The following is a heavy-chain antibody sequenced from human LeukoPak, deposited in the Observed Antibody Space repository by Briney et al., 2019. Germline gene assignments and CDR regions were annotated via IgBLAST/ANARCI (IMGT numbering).Heavy chain of an antibody. CDR1: GFTYSHYG. CDR3: AKDAERGFDYSNSLQY. D-gene: IGHD4-11*01. CDR2: IWSDGTEK. Sequence: RGSLRLSCAASGFTYSHYGMHWVRQAPGKGLEWVAVIWSDGTEKYYGDAVKGRFTISRDNSINTLYLQMNSLTGEDTAVYYCAKDAERGFDYSNSLQYWGQGTLVTVSS. V-gene: IGHV3-33*06. J-gene: IGHJ4*02.